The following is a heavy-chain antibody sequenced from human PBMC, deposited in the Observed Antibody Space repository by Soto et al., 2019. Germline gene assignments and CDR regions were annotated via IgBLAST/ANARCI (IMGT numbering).Heavy chain of an antibody. CDR1: GFTVGNNY. D-gene: IGHD3-10*01. J-gene: IGHJ4*02. CDR3: AKDGRGSGSHYNSFGY. CDR2: IYSTGTT. V-gene: IGHV3-53*01. Sequence: EVQLVESGGGLIQLGGSLKLSCAASGFTVGNNYMSCVRQAPGKGLEWVSLIYSTGTTKYADSVKGRFTVSRDNANNTLYLQMNCLRAEDTAVYYYAKDGRGSGSHYNSFGYWGQGTLVTVSS.